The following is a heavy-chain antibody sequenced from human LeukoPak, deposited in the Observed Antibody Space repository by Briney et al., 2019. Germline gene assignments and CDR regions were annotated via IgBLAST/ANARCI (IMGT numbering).Heavy chain of an antibody. Sequence: GGSLRHSCAASGFTFDDYAMHWVRQAPGKGLEWVSGISWNSGSIGYADSVKGRFTISRDNAKNSLYLQMNSLRADDTAVYYCVKDSPPRYSGSPPAYWGQGTLVTVSS. CDR3: VKDSPPRYSGSPPAY. V-gene: IGHV3-9*01. CDR2: ISWNSGSI. D-gene: IGHD1-26*01. CDR1: GFTFDDYA. J-gene: IGHJ4*02.